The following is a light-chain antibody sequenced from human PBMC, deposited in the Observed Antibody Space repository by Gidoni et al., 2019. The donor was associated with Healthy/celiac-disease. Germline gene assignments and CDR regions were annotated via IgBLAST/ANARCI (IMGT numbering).Light chain of an antibody. J-gene: IGKJ4*01. CDR1: QSVSSSY. V-gene: IGKV3-20*01. Sequence: IVLTRSSVTLSLSPGERATLSCRASQSVSSSYLAWYQQTPVPATRLLIYGASSRAAGIPNRFSGSVSRKDFTITSSRLEPEDFAVYYCQQCGSSPGLTFGGXTKGEIK. CDR3: QQCGSSPGLT. CDR2: GAS.